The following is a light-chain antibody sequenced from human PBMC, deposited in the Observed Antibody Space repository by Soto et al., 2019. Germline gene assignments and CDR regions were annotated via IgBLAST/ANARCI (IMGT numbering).Light chain of an antibody. J-gene: IGKJ5*01. CDR1: QTVTRNY. CDR2: GAS. CDR3: QQHGSSPIT. Sequence: NGLNPSPGTVSLSPGERAPLYCRASQTVTRNYLAWHQQKPGQTPRLLVYGASSRATGIPDRFSGSGSGTDFTLTISRLEPEDFAVYYCQQHGSSPITFGQGTRLEIK. V-gene: IGKV3-20*01.